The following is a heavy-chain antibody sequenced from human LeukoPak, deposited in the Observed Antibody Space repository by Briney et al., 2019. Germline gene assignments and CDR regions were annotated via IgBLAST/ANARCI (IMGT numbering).Heavy chain of an antibody. CDR3: ARSREAVAGINWFDP. CDR2: INAGNGNT. V-gene: IGHV1-3*01. J-gene: IGHJ5*02. D-gene: IGHD6-19*01. Sequence: ASVKASCKASGYTFTSYAMHWVRQAPGQRLEWMGWINAGNGNTKYSQKFQGRVTITRDTSASTAYMELSSLRSEDTAVYYCARSREAVAGINWFDPWGQGTLVTVSS. CDR1: GYTFTSYA.